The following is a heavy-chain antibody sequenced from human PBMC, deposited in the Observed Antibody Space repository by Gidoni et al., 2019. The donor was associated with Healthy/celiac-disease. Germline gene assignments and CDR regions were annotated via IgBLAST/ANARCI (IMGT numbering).Heavy chain of an antibody. CDR1: GYPCTSYG. V-gene: IGHV1-18*01. CDR3: ARDLRGYYFDY. D-gene: IGHD1-26*01. J-gene: IGHJ4*02. CDR2: ISAYNDNT. Sequence: QVQLVQSGAEVKKPGASVKVSCKASGYPCTSYGISWVRQAPGQGLEWMGWISAYNDNTNDAQKLQGRVTMSTDTSTSTAYMERRSLRSDDTVVYYCARDLRGYYFDYWGQGTLVTVSS.